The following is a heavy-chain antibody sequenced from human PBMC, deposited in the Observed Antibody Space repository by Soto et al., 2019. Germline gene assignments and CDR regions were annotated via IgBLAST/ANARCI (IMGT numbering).Heavy chain of an antibody. CDR2: IYSGGST. CDR3: ARDPGDRNGMIV. CDR1: GFTVSSDY. J-gene: IGHJ6*02. V-gene: IGHV3-66*01. D-gene: IGHD1-26*01. Sequence: EVQVVESGGGLVQPGGSLRLSCAASGFTVSSDYMNWVRQAPGKGLEWVSVIYSGGSTYYADSVKGRFTISRDNSKNTVYLQMNSLRAEDTAVYYCARDPGDRNGMIVWGQGTTVTVSS.